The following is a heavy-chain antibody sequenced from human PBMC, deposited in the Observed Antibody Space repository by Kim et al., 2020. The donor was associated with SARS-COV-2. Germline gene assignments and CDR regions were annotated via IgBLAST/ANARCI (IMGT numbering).Heavy chain of an antibody. J-gene: IGHJ6*02. CDR2: MNPNSGNT. Sequence: ASVKVSCKASGYTFTSYDINWVRQATGQGLEWMGWMNPNSGNTGYAQKFQGRVTMTRNTSISTAYMELSSLRSEDTAVYYCARVGTTRPLYYYYGMDVVEDVWGQGTTVTVSS. CDR3: ARVGTTRPLYYYYGMDVVEDV. V-gene: IGHV1-8*01. CDR1: GYTFTSYD. D-gene: IGHD4-17*01.